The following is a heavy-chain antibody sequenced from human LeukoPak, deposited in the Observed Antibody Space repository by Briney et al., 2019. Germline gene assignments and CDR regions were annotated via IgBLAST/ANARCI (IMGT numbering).Heavy chain of an antibody. CDR3: AREYVEMATIDAFDI. D-gene: IGHD5-24*01. CDR2: IYYSGSI. Sequence: PSETLSLTCTVSGGSMISSSHYWGWIRQPPGKGLEWIGSIYYSGSIYHNPSLKSRVTISIDTSKSQFSLRLSSVTAADTAVYYCAREYVEMATIDAFDIWGQGTMVTVSS. CDR1: GGSMISSSHY. V-gene: IGHV4-39*07. J-gene: IGHJ3*02.